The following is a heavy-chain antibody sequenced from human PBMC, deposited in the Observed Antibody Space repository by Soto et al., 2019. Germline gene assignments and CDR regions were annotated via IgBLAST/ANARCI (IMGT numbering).Heavy chain of an antibody. D-gene: IGHD4-17*01. V-gene: IGHV4-30-4*01. CDR2: IYYSGST. J-gene: IGHJ6*02. CDR3: ARDHGAYGMDV. Sequence: SATLSLTSTVSGGSISSGDYYWSWIRQPPGKGLEWIGYIYYSGSTYYNPSLKSRVTISVDTSKNQFSLKLSSVTAADTAVYYCARDHGAYGMDVWGQGTTVTVSS. CDR1: GGSISSGDYY.